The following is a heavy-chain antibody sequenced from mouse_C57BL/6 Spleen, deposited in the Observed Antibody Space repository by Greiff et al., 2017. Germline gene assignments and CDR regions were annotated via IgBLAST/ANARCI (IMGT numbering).Heavy chain of an antibody. D-gene: IGHD1-1*01. CDR1: GYTFTSYW. CDR2: IDPSDSYT. J-gene: IGHJ2*01. V-gene: IGHV1-50*01. CDR3: AGYYGSRGFDY. Sequence: VQLQQPGAELVKPGASVKLSCKASGYTFTSYWMQWVKQRPGQGLEWIGEIDPSDSYTNYNQKFKGKATLTVDTSSSTAYMQLSSLTSEDSAVYYCAGYYGSRGFDYWGQGTTLTVSS.